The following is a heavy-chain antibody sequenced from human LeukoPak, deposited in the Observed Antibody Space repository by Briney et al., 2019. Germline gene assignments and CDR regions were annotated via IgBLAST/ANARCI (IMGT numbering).Heavy chain of an antibody. CDR1: DGSMGTYY. CDR3: ARGRLGRQHASFFDS. J-gene: IGHJ4*01. CDR2: IYHSGST. Sequence: PSETLSLTCSVSDGSMGTYYWGWIRQPPGKRLEWIGYIYHSGSTTYNPSLKSRVTVSVDTSKNQFSLKLTSMTAADTAVYYCARGRLGRQHASFFDSWGHGTLVTVSS. D-gene: IGHD2-2*01. V-gene: IGHV4-59*08.